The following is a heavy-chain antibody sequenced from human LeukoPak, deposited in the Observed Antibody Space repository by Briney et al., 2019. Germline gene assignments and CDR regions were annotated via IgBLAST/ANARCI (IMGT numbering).Heavy chain of an antibody. Sequence: ASVKVSCKASGYTFTDYYIHWVRQAPGQGLEWMGWINPNSGGTNYAQKFQGRVTMTRDTSISTAYMELSRLRSDDTAVYYCAGGSGYSGYELGVDYWGQGTLVTVSS. D-gene: IGHD5-12*01. V-gene: IGHV1-2*02. J-gene: IGHJ4*02. CDR1: GYTFTDYY. CDR2: INPNSGGT. CDR3: AGGSGYSGYELGVDY.